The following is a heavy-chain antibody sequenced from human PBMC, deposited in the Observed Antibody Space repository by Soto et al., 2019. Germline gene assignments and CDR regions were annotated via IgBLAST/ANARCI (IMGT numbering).Heavy chain of an antibody. Sequence: QVQLVQSGAEVKKPGASVKVSCKASGYTFTSYAMHWVRQAPGQMLEWMGWINAGNGSTKYSQKFQGRVTITRYTSASTAYMELSSLRSEDTAVYYCASSRITMVPYGMDVWGQGTTVTVSS. V-gene: IGHV1-3*01. D-gene: IGHD3-10*01. J-gene: IGHJ6*02. CDR1: GYTFTSYA. CDR3: ASSRITMVPYGMDV. CDR2: INAGNGST.